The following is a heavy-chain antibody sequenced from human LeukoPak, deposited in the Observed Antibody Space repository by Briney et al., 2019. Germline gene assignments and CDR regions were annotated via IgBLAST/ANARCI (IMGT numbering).Heavy chain of an antibody. D-gene: IGHD2-8*01. V-gene: IGHV3-30*18. CDR3: AKAGLMRFFDY. CDR2: LSTDGNNK. Sequence: PRRSLRLSCAPSVFIFSSDDMYWGCQAPGEGVESMAVLSTDGNNKKYADSVKGRFTISRDNSKNTIYLQMNSLRADDTAVYPCAKAGLMRFFDYWGQGTLVTVSS. J-gene: IGHJ4*02. CDR1: VFIFSSDD.